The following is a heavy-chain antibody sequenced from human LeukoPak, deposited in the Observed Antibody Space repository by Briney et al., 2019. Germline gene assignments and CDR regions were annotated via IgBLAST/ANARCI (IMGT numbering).Heavy chain of an antibody. CDR3: ARDCSSTSCPTDY. D-gene: IGHD2-2*01. V-gene: IGHV4-30-2*01. Sequence: PSETLSLTCTVSGGSISSGGYYWSWIRQPPGKGLEWIGYIYHSGSTYYNPSLKSRVTISVDRSKNQFSLKLSSVTAADTAVYYCARDCSSTSCPTDYWGQGTLVTVSS. CDR1: GGSISSGGYY. J-gene: IGHJ4*02. CDR2: IYHSGST.